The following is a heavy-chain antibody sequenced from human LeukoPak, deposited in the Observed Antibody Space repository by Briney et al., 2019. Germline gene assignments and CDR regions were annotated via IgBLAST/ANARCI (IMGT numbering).Heavy chain of an antibody. Sequence: GASVKVSCKVSGYTLTELSMHWVRQAPGKGLEWMGGFDPEDGETIYAQKFQGRVTMTEDTSTDTAYMELSSLRSEDTAVYYCATVAFEESSTSHRWFDPWGQGTLVTVSS. CDR3: ATVAFEESSTSHRWFDP. D-gene: IGHD2-2*01. J-gene: IGHJ5*02. CDR2: FDPEDGET. CDR1: GYTLTELS. V-gene: IGHV1-24*01.